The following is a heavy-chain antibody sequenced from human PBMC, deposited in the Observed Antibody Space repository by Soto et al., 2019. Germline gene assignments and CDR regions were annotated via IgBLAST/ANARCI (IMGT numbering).Heavy chain of an antibody. D-gene: IGHD2-2*01. V-gene: IGHV3-7*01. Sequence: EVQLVQSGGDLVQPGGSLRLSCVASGFTFSTYWMTWVRQAPGMGLEWVAGIKEAASAEVYVDSVKGRFSISRDNAKNSLYLQLNSLRAEDTAVYYCATAISSPFSNFDSWGQGSLVTVSS. CDR3: ATAISSPFSNFDS. CDR2: IKEAASAE. CDR1: GFTFSTYW. J-gene: IGHJ4*02.